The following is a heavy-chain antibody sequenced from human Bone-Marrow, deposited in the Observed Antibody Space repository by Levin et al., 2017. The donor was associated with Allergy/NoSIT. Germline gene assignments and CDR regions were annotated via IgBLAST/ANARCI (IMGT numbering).Heavy chain of an antibody. CDR2: IIPFLGRT. V-gene: IGHV1-69*01. CDR3: ARALTSRRDGSGTYQPLSFDN. Sequence: NAGGSLRLSCKTSGGSFSTYSISWVRQAPGQGLEWMGGIIPFLGRTDYAQTFQYRLTITADEFTSSVYMDMRSVQFDDTAVYYCARALTSRRDGSGTYQPLSFDNWGQGTLVTVSS. CDR1: GGSFSTYS. D-gene: IGHD3-10*01. J-gene: IGHJ4*02.